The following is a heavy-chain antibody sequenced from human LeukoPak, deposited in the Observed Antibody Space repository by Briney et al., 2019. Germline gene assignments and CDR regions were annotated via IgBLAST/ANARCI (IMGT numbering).Heavy chain of an antibody. D-gene: IGHD5-24*01. CDR2: ISSSSSYI. CDR1: GFTFSSYS. Sequence: GGSLRLSCAASGFTFSSYSMNWVRQAPGKGLEWVSSISSSSSYIYYADSVKVRFTISRDNAKNSLYLQMNSLRAEDTAVYYCARFGHGYNLDYWGQGTLVTVSS. CDR3: ARFGHGYNLDY. V-gene: IGHV3-21*01. J-gene: IGHJ4*02.